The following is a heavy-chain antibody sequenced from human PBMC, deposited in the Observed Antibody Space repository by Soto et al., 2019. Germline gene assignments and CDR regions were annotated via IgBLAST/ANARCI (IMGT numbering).Heavy chain of an antibody. D-gene: IGHD2-15*01. CDR1: GGTFSSHT. Sequence: QVQLVQSGAEVKKPGSSVKVSCKASGGTFSSHTISWVRQAPGQGLEWMGRIIPILGMTNYAQKLQGRVTITAHTSTSTAYMELSSLRSEDTAVYYCARDTASSTYSYYYYMDVWGKGTTVTVSS. CDR2: IIPILGMT. V-gene: IGHV1-69*04. J-gene: IGHJ6*03. CDR3: ARDTASSTYSYYYYMDV.